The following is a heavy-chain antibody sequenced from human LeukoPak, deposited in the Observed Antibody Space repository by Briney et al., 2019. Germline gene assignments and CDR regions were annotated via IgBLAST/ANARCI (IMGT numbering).Heavy chain of an antibody. Sequence: GRSLRLSCRGSGFRFGGYALSWVRQAPGKGLEWVSSISGSGGTTYYEDSVKGRFTISRDNSKNTLYLQMNSLRADDTAVYSCAKDPPTVMANAFHIWGQGTMVTVS. CDR2: ISGSGGTT. J-gene: IGHJ3*02. CDR3: AKDPPTVMANAFHI. CDR1: GFRFGGYA. V-gene: IGHV3-23*01. D-gene: IGHD5-18*01.